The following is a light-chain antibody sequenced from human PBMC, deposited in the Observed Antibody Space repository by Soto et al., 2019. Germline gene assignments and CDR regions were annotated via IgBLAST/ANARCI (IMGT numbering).Light chain of an antibody. Sequence: SYELTQPPSVSVAPGKTARITCGGNNIGSKSVHWYQQKPGQAPVLVIYYDSDRPSGIPERFSGSHSGNTATLTISRVEAGDEADYYCQLWDSSSDHAYVVFGGGTKLTVL. CDR2: YDS. J-gene: IGLJ2*01. CDR3: QLWDSSSDHAYVV. V-gene: IGLV3-21*04. CDR1: NIGSKS.